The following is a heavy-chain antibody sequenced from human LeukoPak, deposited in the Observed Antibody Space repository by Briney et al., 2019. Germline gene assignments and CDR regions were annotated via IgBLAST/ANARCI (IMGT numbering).Heavy chain of an antibody. Sequence: SETLSLTCAVYGGSFSGYYGIWIRQPPGKGLEWIGEINHSGSTNYNPSLKSRVTISVDTSKNPFSLKLSSVTAADTAVYYCARDYGSGSYPYWGQGTLVTVSS. CDR1: GGSFSGYY. CDR2: INHSGST. J-gene: IGHJ4*02. CDR3: ARDYGSGSYPY. D-gene: IGHD3-10*01. V-gene: IGHV4-34*01.